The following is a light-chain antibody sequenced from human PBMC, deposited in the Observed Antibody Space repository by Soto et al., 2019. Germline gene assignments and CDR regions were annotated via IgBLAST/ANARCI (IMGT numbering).Light chain of an antibody. CDR1: QSVSGY. CDR3: QQRSNWPYLT. Sequence: EIVLTQSPDTLSLSPGERATLSCRASQSVSGYLGWYQQKPGQAPRLLIYDASNRASGVPARFRGSGSGTDFTLTIASLEPEDFAVYYCQQRSNWPYLTFGGGTREELK. V-gene: IGKV3-11*01. CDR2: DAS. J-gene: IGKJ4*01.